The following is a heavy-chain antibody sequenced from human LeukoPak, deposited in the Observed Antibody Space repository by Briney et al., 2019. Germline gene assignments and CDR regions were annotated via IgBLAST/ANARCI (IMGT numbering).Heavy chain of an antibody. J-gene: IGHJ3*02. CDR2: IKQDGSEK. CDR3: ARRLLGYCSSTSCQGAFDI. D-gene: IGHD2-2*01. Sequence: SGGSLRLSCAASGFTFSSYWMSWVRQAPGKGLEWVANIKQDGSEKYYVDSVKARFTISRDNAKNSLYLQMNSLRAEDTAVYYCARRLLGYCSSTSCQGAFDIWGQGTMVTVSS. CDR1: GFTFSSYW. V-gene: IGHV3-7*01.